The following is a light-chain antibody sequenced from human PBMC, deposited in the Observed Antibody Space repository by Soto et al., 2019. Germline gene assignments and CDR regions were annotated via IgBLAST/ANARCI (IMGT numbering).Light chain of an antibody. CDR3: LQDYGDSWT. CDR1: RDVGSD. Sequence: QMTQSPSSLSASVVGKIIITRRASRDVGSDVSWYQRKPGQAPKLLIYAASNLYTGVPSRFSGSRSGTEFTLTIRSLQPEDFASYYCLQDYGDSWTFGQGTKVDIK. V-gene: IGKV1-6*01. CDR2: AAS. J-gene: IGKJ1*01.